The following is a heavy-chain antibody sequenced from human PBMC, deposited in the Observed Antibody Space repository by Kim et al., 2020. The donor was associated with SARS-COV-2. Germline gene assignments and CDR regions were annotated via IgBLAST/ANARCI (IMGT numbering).Heavy chain of an antibody. CDR3: ARATDYDILTGYRREDNWFDP. CDR1: GGTFSSYA. CDR2: IIPIFGTA. V-gene: IGHV1-69*13. J-gene: IGHJ5*02. Sequence: SVKVSCKASGGTFSSYAISWVRQAPGQGLEWMGGIIPIFGTANYAQKFQGRVTITADESTSTAYMELSSLRSEDTAVYYCARATDYDILTGYRREDNWFDPWGQGTLVTVSS. D-gene: IGHD3-9*01.